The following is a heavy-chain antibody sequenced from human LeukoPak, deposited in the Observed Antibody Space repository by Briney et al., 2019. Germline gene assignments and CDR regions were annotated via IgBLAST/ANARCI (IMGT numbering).Heavy chain of an antibody. CDR3: ARGRPYCTNGVCHPAIQYYYGMDV. CDR1: GGTFSGYA. Sequence: SVTVSFTASGGTFSGYAISWVRQAPGQGLEWMGGIIPMFGTTNYAQKFQGRVTSIADESTSTAYMELSSLRSDDTAVYYCARGRPYCTNGVCHPAIQYYYGMDVWGQGTTVTVSS. V-gene: IGHV1-69*01. D-gene: IGHD2-8*01. J-gene: IGHJ6*02. CDR2: IIPMFGTT.